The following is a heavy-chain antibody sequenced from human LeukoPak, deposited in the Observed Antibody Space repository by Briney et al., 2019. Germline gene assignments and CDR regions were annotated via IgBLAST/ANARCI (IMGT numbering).Heavy chain of an antibody. V-gene: IGHV3-23*01. J-gene: IGHJ3*02. CDR3: VKHRSPVAAAPEAFDI. CDR2: ISGSGGDT. D-gene: IGHD6-13*01. CDR1: GFTFRYYA. Sequence: SGGSLRLSCAASGFTFRYYAMSWVRQAPEKGLEWVSSISGSGGDTDYADSVKGRFTISRDNSKNTLYLQMISLRAEDTALYYCVKHRSPVAAAPEAFDIWGLGTMVTVPS.